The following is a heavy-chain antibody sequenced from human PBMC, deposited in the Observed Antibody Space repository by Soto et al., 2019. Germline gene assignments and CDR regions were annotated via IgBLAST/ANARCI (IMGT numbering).Heavy chain of an antibody. CDR1: GGTFSSYA. CDR3: ATRSYSSGWAFDY. V-gene: IGHV1-69*13. J-gene: IGHJ4*02. Sequence: ASVKVSCKASGGTFSSYAISWVRQAPGQGLEWMGGIIPIFGTANYAQKFQGRVTITADESTSTAYMELSSLKASDTAMYYCATRSYSSGWAFDYWGQGTLVTVSS. D-gene: IGHD6-19*01. CDR2: IIPIFGTA.